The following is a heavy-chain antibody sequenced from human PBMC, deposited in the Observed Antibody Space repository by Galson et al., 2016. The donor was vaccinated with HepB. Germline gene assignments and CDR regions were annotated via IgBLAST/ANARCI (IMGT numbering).Heavy chain of an antibody. CDR3: ARSRPDATMVRKRWFDP. CDR2: MNHSGST. V-gene: IGHV4-34*01. CDR1: GGSFSGYY. Sequence: SETLSLTCAVYGGSFSGYYWTWIRQPPGKGLEWIGEMNHSGSTNYNPSLKSRVTISVDTSKNQFSLKLNSVTAADTAVSYCARSRPDATMVRKRWFDPWGQGTLVTVSS. D-gene: IGHD3-10*01. J-gene: IGHJ5*02.